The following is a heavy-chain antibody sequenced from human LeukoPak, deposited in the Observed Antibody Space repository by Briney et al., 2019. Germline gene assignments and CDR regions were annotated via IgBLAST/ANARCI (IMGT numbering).Heavy chain of an antibody. CDR2: INPNSGDT. V-gene: IGHV1-2*02. Sequence: ASVKVSCKASGYSFTGYFMQWVRQAPGQGLEWMGWINPNSGDTNYAQKFQGRVTMTRDTSISTAYMELGRLRSDDAAVYYCARRFYYAVDVWGQGTTVTVSS. J-gene: IGHJ6*02. CDR1: GYSFTGYF. D-gene: IGHD3-16*01. CDR3: ARRFYYAVDV.